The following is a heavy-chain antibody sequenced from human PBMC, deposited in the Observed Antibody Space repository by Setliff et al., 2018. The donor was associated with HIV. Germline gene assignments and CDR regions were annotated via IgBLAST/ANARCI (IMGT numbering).Heavy chain of an antibody. CDR2: IFYTGST. D-gene: IGHD3-3*01. J-gene: IGHJ4*02. CDR3: ARHSSSGYLPYWGFDF. Sequence: PSETLSLTCTVSGGSISGSSDYWGWIRQPPGKGLEWIGSIFYTGSTYYNPSLKGRVTVSVDTSINQFSLKLSSVTAADTSVYYCARHSSSGYLPYWGFDFWGQGTLVTVSS. V-gene: IGHV4-39*01. CDR1: GGSISGSSDY.